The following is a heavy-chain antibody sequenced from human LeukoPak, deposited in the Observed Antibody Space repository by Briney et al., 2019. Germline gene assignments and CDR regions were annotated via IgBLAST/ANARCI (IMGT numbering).Heavy chain of an antibody. CDR2: ISSSGGRT. J-gene: IGHJ4*02. CDR1: GLTFSSYA. Sequence: PGGSLRLPCAASGLTFSSYAMIRVRQAPGKGLGWVSSISSSGGRTYYADSVKGRFTISRDNSKNTLYLQMNSLRAEDTAVYYCARPVAAVGTDSWGQGTLVTVSS. V-gene: IGHV3-23*01. CDR3: ARPVAAVGTDS. D-gene: IGHD6-13*01.